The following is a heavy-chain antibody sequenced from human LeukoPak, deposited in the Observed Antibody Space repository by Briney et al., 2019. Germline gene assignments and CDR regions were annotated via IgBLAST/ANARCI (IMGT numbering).Heavy chain of an antibody. Sequence: ASVKVSCRASGDTFSSYAISWVRQAPGQGLEWMGRIIPILGIANYAQKFQGRVTISADKSTSTAYMELSSLRSEDTAVYYCARDRTVTTGDGAYYYYGMDVWGQGTTVTVSS. CDR1: GDTFSSYA. V-gene: IGHV1-69*04. CDR2: IIPILGIA. D-gene: IGHD4-11*01. CDR3: ARDRTVTTGDGAYYYYGMDV. J-gene: IGHJ6*02.